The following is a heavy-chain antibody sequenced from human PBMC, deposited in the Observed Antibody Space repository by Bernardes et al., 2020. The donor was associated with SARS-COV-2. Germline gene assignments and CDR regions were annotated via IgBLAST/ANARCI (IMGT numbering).Heavy chain of an antibody. CDR3: ARGANYAMGV. J-gene: IGHJ6*02. V-gene: IGHV6-1*01. CDR1: GDSVSSNSAV. CDR2: TSYRSKWNY. Sequence: QTLSLTCAISGDSVSSNSAVWPLLRQSPSRGLEWLGRTSYRSKWNYDYAVSVKSRITISPDTSKNQFSLELTSVTPEDTAVYYCARGANYAMGVWGQGTTVTVSS.